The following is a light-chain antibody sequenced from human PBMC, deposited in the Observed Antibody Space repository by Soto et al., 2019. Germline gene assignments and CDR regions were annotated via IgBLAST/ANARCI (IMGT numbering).Light chain of an antibody. CDR3: QQYGSSGT. J-gene: IGKJ1*01. Sequence: EIVLTQSPGTLSLSPGERATLSCRASQSVSNNYLACYQQKPGQAPRLLIYGASNRATGIPDRFSGSGSGTDFTLTIRXLEPEEFAVYYCQQYGSSGTFGQGTKVDIK. CDR1: QSVSNNY. CDR2: GAS. V-gene: IGKV3-20*01.